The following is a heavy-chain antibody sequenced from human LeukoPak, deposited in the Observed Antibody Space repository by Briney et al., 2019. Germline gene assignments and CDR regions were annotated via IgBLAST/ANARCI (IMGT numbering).Heavy chain of an antibody. J-gene: IGHJ4*02. Sequence: GGSLRLSCADSGFTFSIYAMNWVRQAPGKGLEWVSGISGSGLSTYYADSVKGRFTISRDNSKNTLYLQMNSLRADDTAVYYCASHDYGDYAFDYWGQGTLVTVSS. V-gene: IGHV3-23*01. CDR3: ASHDYGDYAFDY. D-gene: IGHD4-17*01. CDR2: ISGSGLST. CDR1: GFTFSIYA.